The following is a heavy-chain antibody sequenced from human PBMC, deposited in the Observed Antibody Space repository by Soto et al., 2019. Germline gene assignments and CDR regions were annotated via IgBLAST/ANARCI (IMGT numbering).Heavy chain of an antibody. Sequence: ASVKVSCKASGYTFTSYYMHWVRQAPGQGLEWMGIINPSGGSTSYAQKFQGRVTMTRDTSTSTVYMELSSLRSEDTAVYYCARDRSLSDCSGGSCYSVGGHWFDPWGQATLVTVSS. CDR3: ARDRSLSDCSGGSCYSVGGHWFDP. CDR2: INPSGGST. J-gene: IGHJ5*02. D-gene: IGHD2-15*01. CDR1: GYTFTSYY. V-gene: IGHV1-46*01.